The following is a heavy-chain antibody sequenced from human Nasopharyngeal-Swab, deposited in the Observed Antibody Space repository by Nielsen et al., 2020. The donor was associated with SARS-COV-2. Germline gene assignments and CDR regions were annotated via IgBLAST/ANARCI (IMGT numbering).Heavy chain of an antibody. V-gene: IGHV3-15*01. CDR1: GFTFSNAW. J-gene: IGHJ6*02. CDR2: IKSKTDGGTT. D-gene: IGHD3-10*01. Sequence: GESLQISCAASGFTFSNAWMSWVRQAPGKGLEWVGRIKSKTDGGTTDYAAPVKGRFTISRDDSKNTLYLQMNSLKTEDTAVYYCTTDSYYRYYYYGMDVWGQGTTVTVSS. CDR3: TTDSYYRYYYYGMDV.